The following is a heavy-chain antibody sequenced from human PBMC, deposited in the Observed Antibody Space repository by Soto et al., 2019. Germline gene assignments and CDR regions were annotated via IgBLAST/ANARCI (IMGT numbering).Heavy chain of an antibody. D-gene: IGHD1-26*01. Sequence: AVSVKVSCKASGFTFNSYYMHWVRQSPGQGLEWMGIINPSGGSTSYAQKFQGRVTMTRDTSTSTVYMELSSLRSEDTAVYYCANAGKTYSGSPFDYWGQGTLVTVSS. CDR3: ANAGKTYSGSPFDY. CDR2: INPSGGST. V-gene: IGHV1-46*02. J-gene: IGHJ4*02. CDR1: GFTFNSYY.